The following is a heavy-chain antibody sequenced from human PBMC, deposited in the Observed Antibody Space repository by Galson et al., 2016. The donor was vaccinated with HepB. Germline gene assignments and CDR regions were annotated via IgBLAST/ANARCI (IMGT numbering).Heavy chain of an antibody. Sequence: SLRLSCAASGFTFNNYGMTWVRQAPGKGLEVVSSISQSGDSRDYADSVKGRFTISRDNSKNTLSLQMTGLRAEDTAVYYCVQGSTEPAVWGKGTTVIVSS. CDR1: GFTFNNYG. CDR2: ISQSGDSR. D-gene: IGHD6-13*01. CDR3: VQGSTEPAV. V-gene: IGHV3-23*01. J-gene: IGHJ6*04.